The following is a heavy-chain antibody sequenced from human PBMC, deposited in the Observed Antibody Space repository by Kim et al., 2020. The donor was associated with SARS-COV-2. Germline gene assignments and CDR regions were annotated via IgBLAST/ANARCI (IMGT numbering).Heavy chain of an antibody. J-gene: IGHJ4*02. D-gene: IGHD3-10*01. V-gene: IGHV3-23*01. Sequence: SLRLSCAASGFPFSNYAMSWVRQAPGKGLEWVSAISGHGSNTYYADSVKGRFTISRDKSKSTLFLQMNSLRGEDTAVYYCAKDLVGSGDYYNFIDCWGQGTLVTVSS. CDR2: ISGHGSNT. CDR3: AKDLVGSGDYYNFIDC. CDR1: GFPFSNYA.